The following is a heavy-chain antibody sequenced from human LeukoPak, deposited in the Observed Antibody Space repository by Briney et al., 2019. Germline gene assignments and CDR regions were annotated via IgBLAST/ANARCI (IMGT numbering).Heavy chain of an antibody. Sequence: GGTLRLSCAASGFTFGSYGMSWVRQAPGKVLEWVSAISGSGGSTYYADSVKGRFTISRDNSKNTLYLQMNSLRAEDTAVYYCAKDGASSGPYDSSGYYFHYYYMDVWGKGTTVTISS. CDR1: GFTFGSYG. CDR2: ISGSGGST. J-gene: IGHJ6*03. D-gene: IGHD3-22*01. V-gene: IGHV3-23*01. CDR3: AKDGASSGPYDSSGYYFHYYYMDV.